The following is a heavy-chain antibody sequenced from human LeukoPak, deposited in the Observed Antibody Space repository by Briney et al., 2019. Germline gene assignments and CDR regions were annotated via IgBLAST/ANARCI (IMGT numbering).Heavy chain of an antibody. V-gene: IGHV5-51*01. CDR2: IYPGDSDT. CDR3: ARVKYYYDSSGYYPFDY. J-gene: IGHJ4*02. Sequence: GESLKISCKGSGYSFTSYWIGWVRQMPGKGLEWMGIIYPGDSDTRYSPSFQGQVTISADKSICTAYLQWSSLKASDTAMYYCARVKYYYDSSGYYPFDYWGQGTLVTVSS. D-gene: IGHD3-22*01. CDR1: GYSFTSYW.